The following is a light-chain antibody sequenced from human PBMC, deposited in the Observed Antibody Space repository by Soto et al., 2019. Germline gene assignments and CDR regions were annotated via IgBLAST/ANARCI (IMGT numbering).Light chain of an antibody. CDR1: QGIRND. V-gene: IGKV1-17*01. Sequence: DVQMTESPSSLSASVGDRVTITCRTSQGIRNDLHWFQQKPGKAPKRLIYAASSLQSRVPSRFSGSGSGTEFTLTISSLQPEDFATYYCLQHNSYPWTFGHGTKVEIK. CDR2: AAS. J-gene: IGKJ1*01. CDR3: LQHNSYPWT.